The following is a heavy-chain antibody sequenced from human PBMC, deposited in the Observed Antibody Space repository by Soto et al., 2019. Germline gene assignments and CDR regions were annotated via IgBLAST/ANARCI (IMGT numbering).Heavy chain of an antibody. CDR2: DNPSGGHT. CDR3: AXGGHVVVVTAALDY. Sequence: QVQLVQSGAEVKKPGASVKVSCKASGDTFTDYYIHWVRQAPGQGLEWMGTDNPSGGHTTYAQHFLAXXTMXXXXXXXXXXXXXXXXXXXXTAXYXCAXGGHVVVVTAALDYWGQGTLVTVSS. CDR1: GDTFTDYY. D-gene: IGHD2-21*02. J-gene: IGHJ4*02. V-gene: IGHV1-46*01.